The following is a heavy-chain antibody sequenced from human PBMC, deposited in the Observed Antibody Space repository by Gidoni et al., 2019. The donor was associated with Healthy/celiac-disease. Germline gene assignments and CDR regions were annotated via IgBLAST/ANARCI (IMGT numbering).Heavy chain of an antibody. V-gene: IGHV3-21*01. CDR3: ARDRWFGELKYGMDV. CDR2: ISSSSRYI. CDR1: GFTFSSYS. Sequence: EVQLVESGGGLVKPGGSLRLSCAASGFTFSSYSMNWVRQAPGKGLEWVSSISSSSRYIYYADSVKGRFTISRDNAKNSLYLQMNSLRAEDTAVYYCARDRWFGELKYGMDVWGQGTTVTVSS. J-gene: IGHJ6*02. D-gene: IGHD3-10*01.